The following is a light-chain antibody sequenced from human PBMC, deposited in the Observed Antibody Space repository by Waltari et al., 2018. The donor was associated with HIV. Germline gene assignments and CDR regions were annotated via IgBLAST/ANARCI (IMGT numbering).Light chain of an antibody. V-gene: IGLV3-25*03. Sequence: SYELTLPPSVSVSPGQTARITCSGDALDNQYASCYQRKPGQAPVLVIYKDSERSSGIPERFSGSSSGTTVTLTISGVQAEDEADYYCQSADSSGTYLVIFGGGTKLTVL. CDR2: KDS. CDR3: QSADSSGTYLVI. J-gene: IGLJ2*01. CDR1: ALDNQY.